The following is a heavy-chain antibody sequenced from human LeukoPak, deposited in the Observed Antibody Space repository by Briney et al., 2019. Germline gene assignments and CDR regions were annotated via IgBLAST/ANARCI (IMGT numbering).Heavy chain of an antibody. CDR1: GGSISDSSYY. Sequence: SETLSLTCTVSGGSISDSSYYWGWIRQPPGKGLEWIGSIYYSGSAYYSPSLKSRVTMFVDTSKNQFSLKLSSVTAADTAVYYCARRGGYYGSGRTYWFDPWGLGTLVTVSS. J-gene: IGHJ5*02. CDR2: IYYSGSA. D-gene: IGHD3-10*01. V-gene: IGHV4-39*01. CDR3: ARRGGYYGSGRTYWFDP.